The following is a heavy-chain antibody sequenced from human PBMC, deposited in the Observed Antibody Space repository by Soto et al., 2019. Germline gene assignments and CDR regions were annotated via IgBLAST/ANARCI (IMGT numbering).Heavy chain of an antibody. CDR1: GGSINSSSYF. CDR3: ARHYSSGSRNWFDP. CDR2: IYYSGST. J-gene: IGHJ5*02. Sequence: SETLSLTCSVSGGSINSSSYFWGWVRQPPGKGLEWIGSIYYSGSTYYNPSLRSRVTISVDTPKNQFSLKLSSVTAADTAVFYCARHYSSGSRNWFDPWGQGTLVTVSS. V-gene: IGHV4-39*01. D-gene: IGHD6-19*01.